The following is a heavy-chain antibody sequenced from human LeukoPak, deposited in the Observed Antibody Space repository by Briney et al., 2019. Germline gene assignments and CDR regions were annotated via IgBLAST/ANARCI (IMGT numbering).Heavy chain of an antibody. Sequence: PSQTLSLTCTVSGGSISSYYWSWIRQPPGKGLEWIGYIYYSGSTNYNPSLKSRVTISVDTSKNQISLKLSSVTATDTAVYHCARASYSSSWYYFDYWGQGTLVTVSS. V-gene: IGHV4-59*01. CDR2: IYYSGST. D-gene: IGHD6-13*01. J-gene: IGHJ4*02. CDR3: ARASYSSSWYYFDY. CDR1: GGSISSYY.